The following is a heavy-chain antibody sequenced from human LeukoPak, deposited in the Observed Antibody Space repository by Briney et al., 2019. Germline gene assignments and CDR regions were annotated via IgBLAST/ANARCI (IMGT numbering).Heavy chain of an antibody. CDR3: ARVGSGPPLGILSRYYYYYMDV. CDR2: ISSSGSTI. CDR1: GFTSSDYY. J-gene: IGHJ6*03. V-gene: IGHV3-11*04. Sequence: GGSLRLSCAASGFTSSDYYMSWIRQAPGKGLEWVSYISSSGSTIYYADSVRGRFTISRDNAKNSLYLQMNSLRAEDTAVYYCARVGSGPPLGILSRYYYYYMDVWGKGTTVTVSS. D-gene: IGHD3-10*01.